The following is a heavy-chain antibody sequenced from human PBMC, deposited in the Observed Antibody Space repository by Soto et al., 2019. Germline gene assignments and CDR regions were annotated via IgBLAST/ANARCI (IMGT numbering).Heavy chain of an antibody. V-gene: IGHV3-23*01. CDR1: GFTFSSYA. CDR2: VSIGGST. Sequence: GGSLRLSCAASGFTFSSYAMGWVRQGPGKGLEWVAVVSIGGSTHYADSVRGRFTISRDNSENTLSLQMNSLTAEDTAVYFCAKRRGAGGHFDYWGQGALVTVSS. J-gene: IGHJ4*02. D-gene: IGHD2-15*01. CDR3: AKRRGAGGHFDY.